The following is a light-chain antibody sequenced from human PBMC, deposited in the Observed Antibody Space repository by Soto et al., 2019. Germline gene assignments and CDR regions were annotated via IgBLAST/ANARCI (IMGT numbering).Light chain of an antibody. CDR1: SGSIASNY. J-gene: IGLJ2*01. CDR3: QSYHSGNVV. CDR2: EDN. V-gene: IGLV6-57*04. Sequence: NFMLTQPHSVSESPGKTVTISCTRSSGSIASNYVQWYQQRPGSPPTPVIYEDNERPSGVPDRFSGSIDSSSNSASLTISGLKTDDEADYYCQSYHSGNVVFGGGTQLTVL.